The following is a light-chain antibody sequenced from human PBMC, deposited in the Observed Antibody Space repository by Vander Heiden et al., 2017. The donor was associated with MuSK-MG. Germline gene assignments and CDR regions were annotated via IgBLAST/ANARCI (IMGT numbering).Light chain of an antibody. V-gene: IGLV1-44*01. Sequence: QSVLTHPPSASGSPGQRVTISCSGSSSNIGSNTVNWYQQFPGTAPKLLIYTTNQRPSGVPDRFSGSKSGTSASLAISGLQSDDEADYYCAAWDDSLSGPVFGGETKLTVL. CDR3: AAWDDSLSGPV. J-gene: IGLJ2*01. CDR1: SSNIGSNT. CDR2: TTN.